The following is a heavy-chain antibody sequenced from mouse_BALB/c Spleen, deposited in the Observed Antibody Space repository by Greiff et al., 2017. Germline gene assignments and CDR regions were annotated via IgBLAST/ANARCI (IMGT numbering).Heavy chain of an antibody. Sequence: VQLQQSGAELVKPGASVKLSCTASGFNIKDTYMHWVKQRPEQGLEWIGRIDPANGNTKYDPKFQGKATITADTSSNTAYLQLSSLTSEDTAVYYCASDYYGSSYGYFDYWGQGTTLTVSS. J-gene: IGHJ2*01. CDR1: GFNIKDTY. V-gene: IGHV14-3*02. CDR2: IDPANGNT. D-gene: IGHD1-1*01. CDR3: ASDYYGSSYGYFDY.